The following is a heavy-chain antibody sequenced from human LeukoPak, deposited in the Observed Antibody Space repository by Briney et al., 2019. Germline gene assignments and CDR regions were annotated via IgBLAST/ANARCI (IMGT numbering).Heavy chain of an antibody. J-gene: IGHJ3*02. Sequence: SETLSLTRAVYGESFRGYYWTWIRQTPGKGLEWIGEIDHIGRTTYNPSLKSRVTISVDTSKNQFSLKLSSVTAADTAVYYCVRLNLGNAFDIWGQGTMVTVSS. CDR3: VRLNLGNAFDI. CDR1: GESFRGYY. D-gene: IGHD3-16*01. CDR2: IDHIGRT. V-gene: IGHV4-34*01.